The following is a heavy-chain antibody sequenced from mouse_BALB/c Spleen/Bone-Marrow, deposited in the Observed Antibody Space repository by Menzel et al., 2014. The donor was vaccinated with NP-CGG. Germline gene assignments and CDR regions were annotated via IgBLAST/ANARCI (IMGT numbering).Heavy chain of an antibody. CDR1: GYSITSAYA. Sequence: EVKLVESGPGLMKPSQSLSLTCTVTGYSITSAYAWNWIRQFPGDKLEWMGYITSSGHTSYNPSLKSRISITRDTSKNQFFLQLNSVTTEDTATYFCARSGNFFDYWGRGTTLTVSS. CDR2: ITSSGHT. V-gene: IGHV3-2*02. J-gene: IGHJ2*01. D-gene: IGHD3-1*01. CDR3: ARSGNFFDY.